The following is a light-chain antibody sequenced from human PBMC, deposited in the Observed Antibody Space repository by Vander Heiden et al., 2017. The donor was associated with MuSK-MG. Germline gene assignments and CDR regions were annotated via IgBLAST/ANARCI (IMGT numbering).Light chain of an antibody. Sequence: DIQMTQSLSSLSASVGARVTITCQASKDISHYLNWYQQKPGKATKLLIYDASKLETGDPSRFSGSGSGTDFTFTISSLQPEDIATYYCQQYDDLPITFGQGTRLEIK. V-gene: IGKV1-33*01. CDR3: QQYDDLPIT. J-gene: IGKJ5*01. CDR2: DAS. CDR1: KDISHY.